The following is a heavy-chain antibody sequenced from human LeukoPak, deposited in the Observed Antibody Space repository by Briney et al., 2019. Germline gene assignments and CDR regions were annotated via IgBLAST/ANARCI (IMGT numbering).Heavy chain of an antibody. CDR3: ARESLLTGYN. CDR1: GFTFSSYS. V-gene: IGHV3-74*01. J-gene: IGHJ4*02. D-gene: IGHD3-9*01. CDR2: INHDGSRT. Sequence: GGSLRLSCAASGFTFSSYSIHWVRQAPGKGLVWVSRINHDGSRTAYADSVKGRFTISRDNAKNSLYLQMNSLRAEDTAVYYCARESLLTGYNWGQGSLVTVSS.